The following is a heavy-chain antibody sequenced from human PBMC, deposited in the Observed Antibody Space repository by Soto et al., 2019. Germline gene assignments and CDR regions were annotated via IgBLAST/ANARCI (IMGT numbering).Heavy chain of an antibody. Sequence: EVQVSESGGGLVQPGESLRLSCVASGFTFSTYAMNWVRQAPGKGLEWVANIGGSGETTHYARSVEGRFTISRDNANNIVFLQMDNLGVEDTAVYYCAKPLRLPRGHWGQGTLVVVSS. CDR1: GFTFSTYA. V-gene: IGHV3-23*01. CDR3: AKPLRLPRGH. D-gene: IGHD2-15*01. CDR2: IGGSGETT. J-gene: IGHJ4*02.